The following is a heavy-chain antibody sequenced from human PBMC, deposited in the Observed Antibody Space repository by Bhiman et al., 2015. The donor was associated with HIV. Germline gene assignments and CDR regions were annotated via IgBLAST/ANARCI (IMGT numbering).Heavy chain of an antibody. Sequence: VQLVESGGGVVQPGRSLRLSCAASGFSFGTSDVHWVRQAPGEGLEWVALISFDGRQKDLADSVKGRFAISRDNSKNTLYLQMNSLRPEDTAIYYCARARQTTWGIFDYWGQGTLVAVSS. J-gene: IGHJ4*02. CDR3: ARARQTTWGIFDY. CDR1: GFSFGTSD. D-gene: IGHD1/OR15-1a*01. CDR2: ISFDGRQK. V-gene: IGHV3-30*03.